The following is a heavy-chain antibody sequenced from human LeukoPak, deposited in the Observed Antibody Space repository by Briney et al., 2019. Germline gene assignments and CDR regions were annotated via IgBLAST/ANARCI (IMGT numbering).Heavy chain of an antibody. CDR1: GYTFTSYD. Sequence: GASVKVSCKASGYTFTSYDINWVRQATGQGLEWMGWMNPNSGNTGYAQKFQGRVTMTRNTSISTAYMELSSLRSEDTAVYYCARGRRDCSGGSCYWFDPWGQGTLVTVSS. D-gene: IGHD2-15*01. V-gene: IGHV1-8*01. CDR2: MNPNSGNT. J-gene: IGHJ5*02. CDR3: ARGRRDCSGGSCYWFDP.